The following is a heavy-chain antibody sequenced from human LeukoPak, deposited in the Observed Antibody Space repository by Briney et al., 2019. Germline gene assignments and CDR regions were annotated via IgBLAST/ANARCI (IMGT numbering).Heavy chain of an antibody. CDR2: ISYDGSNK. V-gene: IGHV3-30*18. CDR3: AKVRIAVAGHGAFDY. Sequence: GGSLRLSCAASGFTFSSYGMHWVRQAPGKGLEWVAVISYDGSNKYYADSVKGRFTISRDNSKNTLYLQMSSLRAEDTAVYYCAKVRIAVAGHGAFDYWGQGTLVTVSS. D-gene: IGHD6-19*01. CDR1: GFTFSSYG. J-gene: IGHJ4*02.